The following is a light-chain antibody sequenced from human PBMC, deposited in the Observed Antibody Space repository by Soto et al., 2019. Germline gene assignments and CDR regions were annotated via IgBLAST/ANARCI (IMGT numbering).Light chain of an antibody. CDR2: SSS. Sequence: DIPFTPSPSSLSASVGGRLTITFRASQSISNFLNWYQQRPGQAPKLLISSSSNVQSGVPSRFSGRGSGTDFTLTISGLQPEDAASYCCQQSYNTPRTFGQGTKVDIK. V-gene: IGKV1-39*01. CDR3: QQSYNTPRT. CDR1: QSISNF. J-gene: IGKJ1*01.